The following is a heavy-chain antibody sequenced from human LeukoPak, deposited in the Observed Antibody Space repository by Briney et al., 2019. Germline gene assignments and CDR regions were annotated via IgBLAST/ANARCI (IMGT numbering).Heavy chain of an antibody. CDR1: GFTFSSYA. CDR2: ISYDGSNK. CDR3: ARDPRGYSYGFGIDY. J-gene: IGHJ4*02. Sequence: GGSLRLSCAAPGFTFSSYAMHWVRQAPGKGLEWVAVISYDGSNKYYADSVKGRFTISRDNSKNTLYLQMNSLRAEDTAVYYCARDPRGYSYGFGIDYWGQGTLVTVSS. D-gene: IGHD5-18*01. V-gene: IGHV3-30*04.